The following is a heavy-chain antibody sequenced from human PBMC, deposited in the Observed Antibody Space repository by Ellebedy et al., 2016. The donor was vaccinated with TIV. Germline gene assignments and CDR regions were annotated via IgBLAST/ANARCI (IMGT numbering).Heavy chain of an antibody. V-gene: IGHV3-23*01. CDR2: ISGSGGST. J-gene: IGHJ3*02. D-gene: IGHD2-15*01. CDR1: GFTSSSHA. Sequence: GGSLRLXCAASGFTSSSHAMSWVRQAPGKGLEWVSAISGSGGSTYYADSVKGRFTISRDNSKNTLYLQMTSLRAEDTAVYYCANTCGGVVVAATDAFDIWGQGTMVTVSS. CDR3: ANTCGGVVVAATDAFDI.